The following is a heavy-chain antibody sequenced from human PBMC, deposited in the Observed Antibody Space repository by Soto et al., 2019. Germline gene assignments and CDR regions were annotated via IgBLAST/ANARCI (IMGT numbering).Heavy chain of an antibody. CDR1: GFTFSSYW. CDR3: ARVGPGRTYDILTGYSLPPAFDY. D-gene: IGHD3-9*01. CDR2: IKQDGSEK. J-gene: IGHJ4*02. V-gene: IGHV3-7*01. Sequence: GGSLRLSCAASGFTFSSYWMSWVRQAPGKGLEWVANIKQDGSEKYYVDSVKGRFTISRDNAKNSLYLQMNSLRAEDTAVYYCARVGPGRTYDILTGYSLPPAFDYWGQGTLVTVSS.